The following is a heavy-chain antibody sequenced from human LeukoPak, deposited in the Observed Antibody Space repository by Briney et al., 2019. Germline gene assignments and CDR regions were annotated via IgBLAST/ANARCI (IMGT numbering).Heavy chain of an antibody. CDR2: IGGDSGGI. Sequence: GGSLRLSCAASGFSFSDYAMTWVRQAPGKGLEWVSVIGGDSGGIQYADSVKGRFSISRDNSKNTLYLQMNSLRVEDTAVYYCAKNAPPTTTMTRFFDYWGQGALVTVSS. V-gene: IGHV3-23*01. CDR1: GFSFSDYA. D-gene: IGHD4-11*01. CDR3: AKNAPPTTTMTRFFDY. J-gene: IGHJ4*02.